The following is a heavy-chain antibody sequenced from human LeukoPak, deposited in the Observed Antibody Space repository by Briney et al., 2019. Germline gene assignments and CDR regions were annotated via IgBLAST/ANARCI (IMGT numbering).Heavy chain of an antibody. CDR3: ARDRGFGQADV. D-gene: IGHD3-10*01. CDR1: GFTFSGYW. CDR2: IKQDGGEK. Sequence: HPGGSLRLSCAASGFTFSGYWMSWLRQAPGKGLEWVANIKQDGGEKYYVGSVKGRFTISRDNAKNSLYLQMNSLRAEDTAVYYCARDRGFGQADVWGKGTTVTVSS. V-gene: IGHV3-7*01. J-gene: IGHJ6*04.